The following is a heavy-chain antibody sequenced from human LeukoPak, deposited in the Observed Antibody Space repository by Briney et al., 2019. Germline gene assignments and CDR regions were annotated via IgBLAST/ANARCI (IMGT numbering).Heavy chain of an antibody. D-gene: IGHD3-10*01. Sequence: TGGSLGLSCAASGFTFSSYAMSWVRQAPGKGLEWVSAISGSGGSTYYADSVKGRFTISRDNSKNTLYVQMNSLRAEDTAVYYCARQGSYPYYYYYYMDVWGKGTTVTVSS. V-gene: IGHV3-23*01. CDR1: GFTFSSYA. CDR2: ISGSGGST. J-gene: IGHJ6*03. CDR3: ARQGSYPYYYYYYMDV.